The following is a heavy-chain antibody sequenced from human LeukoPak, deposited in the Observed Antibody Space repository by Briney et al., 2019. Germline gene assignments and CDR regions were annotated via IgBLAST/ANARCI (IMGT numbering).Heavy chain of an antibody. CDR3: GRKAGDCGGGSCYSIDY. Sequence: SVKVSCKAFGGSFSSEAISWVRQVPGQGLEWMGGIIPIFGTANYAQKFQGRVTITTDESTSTAYMEVSSLRSEDTAVYYCGRKAGDCGGGSCYSIDYWGQGTLVTVSS. CDR1: GGSFSSEA. D-gene: IGHD2-15*01. J-gene: IGHJ4*02. CDR2: IIPIFGTA. V-gene: IGHV1-69*05.